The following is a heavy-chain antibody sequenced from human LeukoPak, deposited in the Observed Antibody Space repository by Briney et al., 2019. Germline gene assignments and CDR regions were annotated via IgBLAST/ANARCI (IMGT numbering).Heavy chain of an antibody. CDR2: INPSGGST. J-gene: IGHJ3*02. CDR1: GGTFISYA. CDR3: ARGLRGRGSYNDAFDI. D-gene: IGHD1-26*01. V-gene: IGHV1-46*01. Sequence: ASVKVSCKASGGTFISYAISWVRQAPGQGVEGRGIINPSGGSTSYAQKFQGRVTMTRDMSTSTVYMELSSLRSEDTAVYYCARGLRGRGSYNDAFDIWGQGTMVTVSS.